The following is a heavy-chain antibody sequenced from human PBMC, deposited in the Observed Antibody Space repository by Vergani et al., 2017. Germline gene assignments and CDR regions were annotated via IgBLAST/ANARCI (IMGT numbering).Heavy chain of an antibody. D-gene: IGHD6-13*01. CDR2: ISSSSSYI. J-gene: IGHJ4*02. CDR3: AKGLGSSWFPFDH. V-gene: IGHV3-21*01. Sequence: EVQLVESGGGLVKPGGSLRLSCAASGFTFSSYSMNWVRQAPGKGLEWVSSISSSSSYIYYADSVKGRFTISRDNAKNSLYLQMNSLRAEDTAVYYCAKGLGSSWFPFDHWGQGTLVTVSS. CDR1: GFTFSSYS.